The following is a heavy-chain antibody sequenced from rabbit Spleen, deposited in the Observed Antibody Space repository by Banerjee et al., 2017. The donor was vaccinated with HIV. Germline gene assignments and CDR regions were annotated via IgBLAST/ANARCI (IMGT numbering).Heavy chain of an antibody. V-gene: IGHV1S45*01. CDR3: ARDLDDVIGWNCGW. J-gene: IGHJ4*01. CDR1: GFSFNNNYV. CDR2: INAVTGKA. Sequence: QEQLVESGGGLVKPEGSLKLSCTASGFSFNNNYVMCWVRQAPGKGLEWIACINAVTGKAVYASWAKGRFTFSKTSSTTVTLQMTSLTAADTATYFCARDLDDVIGWNCGWWGPGTLVTVS. D-gene: IGHD4-1*01.